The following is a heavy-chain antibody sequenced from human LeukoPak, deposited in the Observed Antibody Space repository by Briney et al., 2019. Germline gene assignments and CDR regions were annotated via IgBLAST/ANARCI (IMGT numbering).Heavy chain of an antibody. CDR2: VSDSGST. CDR1: GDSFSGYL. Sequence: PSETLSLTCTVSGDSFSGYLWAWIRQPPGKGLEWIGYVSDSGSTNYNPSLKSRPSISLDTAKNQFSLKLRSVTAADTAVYYCARSHGLYWGQGTLVTVSS. CDR3: ARSHGLY. J-gene: IGHJ4*02. V-gene: IGHV4-59*01.